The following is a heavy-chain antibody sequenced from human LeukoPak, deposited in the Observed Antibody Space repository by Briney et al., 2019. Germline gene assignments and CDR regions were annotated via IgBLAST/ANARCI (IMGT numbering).Heavy chain of an antibody. D-gene: IGHD1-26*01. Sequence: KPSETLSLTCTVSGGSIISYYWSWIRQPAGKGLEWIGRIYTSGSTNYNPSLKSRVTISVDKSKNQLSLKLSSVTAADTAVYYCARDGLSHLGYSGSYSGYFQHWGQGTLVTVSS. J-gene: IGHJ1*01. CDR1: GGSIISYY. CDR3: ARDGLSHLGYSGSYSGYFQH. CDR2: IYTSGST. V-gene: IGHV4-4*07.